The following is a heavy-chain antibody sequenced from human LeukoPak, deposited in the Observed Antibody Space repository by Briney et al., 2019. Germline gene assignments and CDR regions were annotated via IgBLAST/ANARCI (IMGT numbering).Heavy chain of an antibody. CDR3: ARDGPYYDFWSGLYYFDY. Sequence: ASVKVSCKASGYTFTGYYMHWLRQAPGQGLEWMGWINPNSGGTNYAQKFQGRVTMTRDTSISTAYMELSRLRSDDTAVYYCARDGPYYDFWSGLYYFDYWGQGTLVTVSS. V-gene: IGHV1-2*02. CDR2: INPNSGGT. CDR1: GYTFTGYY. D-gene: IGHD3-3*01. J-gene: IGHJ4*02.